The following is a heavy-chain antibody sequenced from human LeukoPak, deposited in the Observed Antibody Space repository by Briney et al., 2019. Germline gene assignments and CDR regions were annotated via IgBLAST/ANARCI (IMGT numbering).Heavy chain of an antibody. Sequence: GGSLRLSCAASGFTFSSYAIHWVRQAPGKGLQWVAAISHDGSEKFYADSVKGRLTISRDNSKNTLFLQMNSLRAEDTAVYYCGTDGTDWNPDYWGQGTLVTVSS. CDR3: GTDGTDWNPDY. D-gene: IGHD1-1*01. V-gene: IGHV3-30*01. CDR2: ISHDGSEK. CDR1: GFTFSSYA. J-gene: IGHJ4*02.